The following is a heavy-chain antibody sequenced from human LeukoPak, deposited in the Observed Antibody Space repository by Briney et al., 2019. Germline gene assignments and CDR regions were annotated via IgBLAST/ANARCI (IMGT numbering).Heavy chain of an antibody. D-gene: IGHD4-23*01. CDR2: IKQDGTEK. J-gene: IGHJ5*02. V-gene: IGHV3-7*01. CDR3: ARAIGGNSGWFDP. CDR1: GFTFTTYW. Sequence: GESLRLSCAASGFTFTTYWMSWVRQAPGKGLEWVANIKQDGTEKYYVDSVKGRFTISRDNAKNSLYLQMYSLRVEDTAVYYCARAIGGNSGWFDPWGQGTLVTVSS.